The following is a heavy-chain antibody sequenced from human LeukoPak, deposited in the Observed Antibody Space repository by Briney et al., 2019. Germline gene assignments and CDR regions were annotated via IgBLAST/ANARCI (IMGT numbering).Heavy chain of an antibody. J-gene: IGHJ6*02. V-gene: IGHV3-33*01. CDR1: GFTFSRYG. CDR3: ARDRLQYYYYGMDV. Sequence: GGSLRLSCAASGFTFSRYGMHWVRQAPGKGLEWLAVISYDGTDKYYADSVKGRFTISRDNSKNTLYLQMNSLRAEDTAVYYCARDRLQYYYYGMDVWGQGTTVTVSS. CDR2: ISYDGTDK. D-gene: IGHD4-11*01.